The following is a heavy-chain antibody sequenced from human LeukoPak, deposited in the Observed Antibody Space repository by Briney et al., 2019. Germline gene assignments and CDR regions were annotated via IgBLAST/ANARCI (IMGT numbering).Heavy chain of an antibody. Sequence: SETLPLTCTVSGGSIRTTSYYWGWIRQSPGREPEWIGTIYFSGSTYYNPSLESRVTISVDTSNNQFSLKLNSVTAADTAVYYCARHGSTYALRNWGQGALVTVSS. CDR1: GGSIRTTSYY. CDR3: ARHGSTYALRN. D-gene: IGHD2-2*01. V-gene: IGHV4-39*07. CDR2: IYFSGST. J-gene: IGHJ4*02.